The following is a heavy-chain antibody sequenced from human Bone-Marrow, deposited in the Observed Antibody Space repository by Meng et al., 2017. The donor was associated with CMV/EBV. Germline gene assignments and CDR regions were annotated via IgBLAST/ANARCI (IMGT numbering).Heavy chain of an antibody. CDR2: ISYDGSNK. Sequence: GESLKISCAASGFTFSSYAMHWVRQAPGKGLEWVAVISYDGSNKYYADSVKGRFTISRDNSKNTLYLQMNSLRAEDTAMYYCTRGHRMYSTSWLPFDYWGQGTLVTVSS. V-gene: IGHV3-30*04. CDR1: GFTFSSYA. J-gene: IGHJ4*02. D-gene: IGHD6-13*01. CDR3: TRGHRMYSTSWLPFDY.